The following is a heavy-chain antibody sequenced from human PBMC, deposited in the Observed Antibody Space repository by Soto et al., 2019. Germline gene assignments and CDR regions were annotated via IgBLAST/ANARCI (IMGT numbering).Heavy chain of an antibody. CDR3: AADLPGHGGGYEFDY. CDR1: GFTFITAW. D-gene: IGHD2-15*01. Sequence: EVQLVGSGGDLVKPGGPLRLSCAASGFTFITAWMNWVRQAPGKGLEWVGRIKSRNDGGTTDYAAPVKGRFIISRDDSKNTVYLQMNSLRTEDTALYYCAADLPGHGGGYEFDYWGQGTPVTVSS. V-gene: IGHV3-15*07. CDR2: IKSRNDGGTT. J-gene: IGHJ4*01.